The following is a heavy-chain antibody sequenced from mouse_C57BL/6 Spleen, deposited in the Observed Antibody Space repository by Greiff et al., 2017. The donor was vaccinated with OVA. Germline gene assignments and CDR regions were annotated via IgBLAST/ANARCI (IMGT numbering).Heavy chain of an antibody. Sequence: QVQLQQPGAELVRPGSSVKLSCKASGYTFTSYWMDWVKQRPGQGLEWIGNIYPSDNETHYNQKFKDKATLTVDKSSSTAYMQLSSLTSEDSAVYYCARSAGSSYAMDYWGQGTSVTVSS. D-gene: IGHD1-1*01. CDR2: IYPSDNET. V-gene: IGHV1-61*01. CDR3: ARSAGSSYAMDY. CDR1: GYTFTSYW. J-gene: IGHJ4*01.